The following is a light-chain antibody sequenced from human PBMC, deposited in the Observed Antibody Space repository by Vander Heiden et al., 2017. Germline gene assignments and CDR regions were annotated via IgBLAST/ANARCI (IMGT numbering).Light chain of an antibody. J-gene: IGKJ4*02. Sequence: TQMTQSPSLLSASVGDRVTIPSPASQGISNYLDWYQQKPGKAPKLLIFAASSLQSGIPARFSGSGSGTDFTLTISSLQPEDFATYYCQQNYSIPRTFGGGTKVEIK. V-gene: IGKV1-39*01. CDR1: QGISNY. CDR2: AAS. CDR3: QQNYSIPRT.